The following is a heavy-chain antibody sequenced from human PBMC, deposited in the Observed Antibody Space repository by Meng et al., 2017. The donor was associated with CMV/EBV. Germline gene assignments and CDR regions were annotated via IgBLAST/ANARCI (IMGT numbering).Heavy chain of an antibody. CDR3: VREIVVVPAAIDNWFDS. CDR1: VGYIRSYY. V-gene: IGHV4-4*07. Sequence: VPLQEAGSGRGNPSGPRAPPCPVAVGYIRSYYWSWIRQPAGKGLEWIGRIYTSGSTNYNPSLKSRVTMSVDTSKNQFSLKLSSVTAADTAVYYCVREIVVVPAAIDNWFDSWGQGTLVTVSS. D-gene: IGHD2-2*02. J-gene: IGHJ5*01. CDR2: IYTSGST.